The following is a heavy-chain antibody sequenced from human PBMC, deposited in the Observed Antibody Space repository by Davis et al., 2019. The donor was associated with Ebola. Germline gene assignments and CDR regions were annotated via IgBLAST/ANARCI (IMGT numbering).Heavy chain of an antibody. V-gene: IGHV3-23*01. J-gene: IGHJ6*02. Sequence: GGSLRLSCPASGSTFRIHAMTWVRQAPGKGLEWVSALSGSGGLSYYADSVKGRFTISRDNSKNTLYLQMDSLTAEDTAVYYCARGGETVTGTASHGMDVWGQGTTVTVSS. CDR3: ARGGETVTGTASHGMDV. D-gene: IGHD1-14*01. CDR2: LSGSGGLS. CDR1: GSTFRIHA.